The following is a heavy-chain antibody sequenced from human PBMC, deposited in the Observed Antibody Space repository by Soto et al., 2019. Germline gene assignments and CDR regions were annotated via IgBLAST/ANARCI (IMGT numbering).Heavy chain of an antibody. CDR2: ISYDGSNK. D-gene: IGHD2-2*01. CDR3: ASLVVPAAIYYYYGMGV. CDR1: GFTFSSYA. V-gene: IGHV3-30-3*01. Sequence: QVQLVESGGGVVQPGRSLRLSCAASGFTFSSYAMHWVRQAPGKGLEWVAVISYDGSNKYYADSVKGRFTISRDNSKNTLYLQMNSLRAEDTAVYYCASLVVPAAIYYYYGMGVWGQGTTVTVSS. J-gene: IGHJ6*02.